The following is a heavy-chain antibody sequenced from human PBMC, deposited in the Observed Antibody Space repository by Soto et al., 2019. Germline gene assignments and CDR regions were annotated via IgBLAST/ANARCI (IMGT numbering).Heavy chain of an antibody. Sequence: GASVKVSCKASGYTFTNYAMHWVRQAPGQRLEWMGWINAGDGNTKYSQKFQGRVTITRDTSASTAYMELSSLRSEDTAVYYCARDSGTETLPNWFDPWGQGTLVTVSS. V-gene: IGHV1-3*01. CDR3: ARDSGTETLPNWFDP. D-gene: IGHD6-25*01. CDR1: GYTFTNYA. J-gene: IGHJ5*02. CDR2: INAGDGNT.